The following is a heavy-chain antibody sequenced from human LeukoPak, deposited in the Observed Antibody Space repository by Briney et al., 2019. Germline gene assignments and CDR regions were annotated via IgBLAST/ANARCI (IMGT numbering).Heavy chain of an antibody. D-gene: IGHD3-10*01. J-gene: IGHJ2*01. CDR1: GYTFTSYA. Sequence: GASVTVSFKSSGYTFTSYAMHWLRQAPGQRLEWMGWINAGNGNTKYSQKFQGRVTITRDTSASTAYMELSSLRSEDTAVYYCARERGGPSSGSRGYFDLWGRGTLVTVSS. CDR2: INAGNGNT. V-gene: IGHV1-3*01. CDR3: ARERGGPSSGSRGYFDL.